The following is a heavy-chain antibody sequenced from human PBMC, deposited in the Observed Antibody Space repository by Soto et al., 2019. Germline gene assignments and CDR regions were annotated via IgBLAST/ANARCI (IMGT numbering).Heavy chain of an antibody. Sequence: QVQLVESGGGVVQPGRSLRLSCAASGFTFSSYAMHWVRQAPGKGLEWVAVISYDGSNKYYADSVKGRFTISRDNSKNTLYLQMNSLRAEDTAVYYCARDRWVGAMRLYFDYWGQGTLVTVSS. CDR3: ARDRWVGAMRLYFDY. CDR2: ISYDGSNK. CDR1: GFTFSSYA. J-gene: IGHJ4*02. V-gene: IGHV3-30-3*01. D-gene: IGHD1-26*01.